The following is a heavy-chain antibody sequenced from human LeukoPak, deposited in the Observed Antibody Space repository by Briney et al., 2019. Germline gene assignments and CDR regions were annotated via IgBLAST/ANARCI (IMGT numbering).Heavy chain of an antibody. CDR2: IIPILGTA. J-gene: IGHJ4*02. CDR3: ARGPELERFDY. Sequence: SVKVSCKASGGTFSSYAISWVRQAPGQGLEWMGGIIPILGTANYAQKFQGRVTITTDESTSTAYMELSSLRSEDTAVYYCARGPELERFDYWGQGTLVTASS. CDR1: GGTFSSYA. D-gene: IGHD1-1*01. V-gene: IGHV1-69*05.